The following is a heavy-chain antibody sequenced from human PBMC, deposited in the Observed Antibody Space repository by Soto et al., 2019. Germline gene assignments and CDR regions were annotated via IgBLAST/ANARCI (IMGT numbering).Heavy chain of an antibody. J-gene: IGHJ4*02. CDR2: IYWDDNK. CDR3: AQTVYYDSSGPGIDY. Sequence: QITLKESGPTLLKPTQTLTLTCSFSGFSLSSGGVGVGWIRQSPGKALEWLALIYWDDNKYYSPSLKGRLTITKDTSKNQVVLTMTNMGPVDTATYYCAQTVYYDSSGPGIDYWGQGTLVTVSS. V-gene: IGHV2-5*02. D-gene: IGHD3-22*01. CDR1: GFSLSSGGVG.